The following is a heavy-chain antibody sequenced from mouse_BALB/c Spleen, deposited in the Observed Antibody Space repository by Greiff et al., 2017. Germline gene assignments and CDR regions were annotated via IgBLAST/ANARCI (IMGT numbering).Heavy chain of an antibody. D-gene: IGHD1-1*01. CDR2: IYPGNSDT. Sequence: EVQLQQSGTVLARPGASVKMSCKASGYTFTSYWMHWVKQRPGQGLEWIGAIYPGNSDTSYNQKFKGKAKLTAVTSTSTAYMELSSLTNEDSAVYYCSYGSSYLPMDYWGQGTSVTVSS. J-gene: IGHJ4*01. V-gene: IGHV1-5*01. CDR3: SYGSSYLPMDY. CDR1: GYTFTSYW.